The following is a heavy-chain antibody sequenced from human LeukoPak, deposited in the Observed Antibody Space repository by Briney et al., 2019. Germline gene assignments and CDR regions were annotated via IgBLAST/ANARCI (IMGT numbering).Heavy chain of an antibody. V-gene: IGHV3-23*01. Sequence: GGSLRLSCAASGFSFSDYAMTWVRQAPGKGLEWVSVISGSGGSTYYADSVKGQVTISADKSISTAYLQWSSLKASDTAMYYCASNFYSSGWSFDYWGQGTLVTVSS. J-gene: IGHJ4*02. CDR3: ASNFYSSGWSFDY. CDR1: GFSFSDYA. CDR2: ISGSGGST. D-gene: IGHD6-19*01.